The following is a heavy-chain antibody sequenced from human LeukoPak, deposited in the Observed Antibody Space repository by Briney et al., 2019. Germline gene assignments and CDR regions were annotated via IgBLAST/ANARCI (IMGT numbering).Heavy chain of an antibody. V-gene: IGHV4-34*01. CDR3: AGSGRLRYFDWLLPDNWFDP. CDR2: INHSGST. Sequence: PSETLSLTCAVYGGSFSGYYWSWIRQPPGKGLEWIGEINHSGSTNYNPSLKSRVTISVDTSKNQFSLKLSSVTAADTAVYYCAGSGRLRYFDWLLPDNWFDPWGQGTLVTVSS. D-gene: IGHD3-9*01. CDR1: GGSFSGYY. J-gene: IGHJ5*02.